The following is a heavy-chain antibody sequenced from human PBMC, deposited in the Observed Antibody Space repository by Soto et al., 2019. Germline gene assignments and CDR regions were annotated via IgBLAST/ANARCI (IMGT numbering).Heavy chain of an antibody. CDR3: ARERLRTGDY. D-gene: IGHD3-3*01. CDR1: GFTFSRYS. Sequence: GGSLRLSCTASGFTFSRYSMNWVRQAPGKVLEWVASIDSYSNFIYYADSVKGRFTISRDNARNSLSLQMNSLRAEDTAVYYCARERLRTGDYWGQGTLVNVSS. J-gene: IGHJ4*02. CDR2: IDSYSNFI. V-gene: IGHV3-21*01.